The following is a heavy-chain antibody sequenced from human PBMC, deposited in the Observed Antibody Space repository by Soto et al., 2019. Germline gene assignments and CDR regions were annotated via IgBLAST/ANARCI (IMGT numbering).Heavy chain of an antibody. CDR1: GYTFTGYY. V-gene: IGHV1-2*04. CDR2: INPNSGGT. J-gene: IGHJ6*02. CDR3: ARVRIKAITIFGVVNDYYGMDV. Sequence: ASVKVSCKASGYTFTGYYMHWVRQAPGQGLEWMGWINPNSGGTNYAQKFQGWVTMTRDTSISTAYMELSRLRSDDTAVYYCARVRIKAITIFGVVNDYYGMDVWGQGTTVTVSS. D-gene: IGHD3-3*01.